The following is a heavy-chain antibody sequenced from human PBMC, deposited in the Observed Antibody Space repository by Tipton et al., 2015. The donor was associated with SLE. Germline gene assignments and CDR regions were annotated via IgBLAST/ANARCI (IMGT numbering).Heavy chain of an antibody. D-gene: IGHD3-16*01. J-gene: IGHJ4*02. V-gene: IGHV4-38-2*02. CDR3: ARFERIMIQFGGVTITPGGVDY. CDR2: LYHTGST. CDR1: GGSISSGYY. Sequence: TLSLTCTVSGGSISSGYYWGWVRQPPGKGLEWIGSLYHTGSTYYNPSLKSRVTISVDTSKNQFSLKLASVTAADTAMYYCARFERIMIQFGGVTITPGGVDYWGQGTLVTVSS.